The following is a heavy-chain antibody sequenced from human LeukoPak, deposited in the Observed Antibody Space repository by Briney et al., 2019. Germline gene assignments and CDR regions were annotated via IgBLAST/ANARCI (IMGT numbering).Heavy chain of an antibody. CDR3: ARTYYDVWSGYYTGVDY. Sequence: SQTLSLTCALSGHILSSNSAAWNWIRQSPSRGLEWLERTYYRSKLYNDYAVSVKSRITINPDTSKKQFSLQLNSVTPEDTAVYYCARTYYDVWSGYYTGVDYWGQGTLVTVSS. V-gene: IGHV6-1*01. J-gene: IGHJ4*02. CDR2: TYYRSKLYN. D-gene: IGHD3-3*01. CDR1: GHILSSNSAA.